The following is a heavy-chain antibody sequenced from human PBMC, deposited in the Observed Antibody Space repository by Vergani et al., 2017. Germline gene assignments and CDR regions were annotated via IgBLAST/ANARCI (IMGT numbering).Heavy chain of an antibody. CDR1: GFSFNTYW. J-gene: IGHJ5*01. V-gene: IGHV3-74*03. CDR3: VRTEYFTGIACNTRFDS. D-gene: IGHD1-1*01. CDR2: IDEYGNRA. Sequence: EVQLVESGGGSVQSGGSLRLSCVASGFSFNTYWMHWVRQVPGKGLMWVARIDEYGNRATYGDFETGRFTISRDNAKNTVFLQMNNLRADDAGVYYCVRTEYFTGIACNTRFDSWGQGAVVTVSS.